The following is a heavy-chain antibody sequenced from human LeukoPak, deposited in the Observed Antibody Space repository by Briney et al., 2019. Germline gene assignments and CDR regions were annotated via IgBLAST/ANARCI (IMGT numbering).Heavy chain of an antibody. CDR2: IISIFGTA. Sequence: ASVKVSCKASGGTFSSYAISWVRQAPGQGLEWMGGIISIFGTANYAQKFQGRVTITTDESTSTAYMELSSLRSEDTAVYYCADSSGMITQPGAFDIWGQGTMVTVSS. J-gene: IGHJ3*02. D-gene: IGHD3-22*01. CDR3: ADSSGMITQPGAFDI. V-gene: IGHV1-69*05. CDR1: GGTFSSYA.